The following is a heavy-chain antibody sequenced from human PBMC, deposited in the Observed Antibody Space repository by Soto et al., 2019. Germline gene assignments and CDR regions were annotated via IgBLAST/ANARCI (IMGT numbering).Heavy chain of an antibody. D-gene: IGHD3-22*01. CDR2: IDPNSGGT. Sequence: ASVKVSCKASGYTFTGYYMHWVRQAPGQGLEWMGWIDPNSGGTKSAQKFQGRVTMTRDTSISTAYMELSRLRSDDTAVYYCARRKGDYYDSSGYHYYFDYWGQGTLVTVSS. V-gene: IGHV1-2*02. CDR1: GYTFTGYY. J-gene: IGHJ4*02. CDR3: ARRKGDYYDSSGYHYYFDY.